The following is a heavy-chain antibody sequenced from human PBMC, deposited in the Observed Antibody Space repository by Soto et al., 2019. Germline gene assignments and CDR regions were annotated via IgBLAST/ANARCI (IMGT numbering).Heavy chain of an antibody. CDR3: ARGGFDYGPGRMDV. J-gene: IGHJ6*04. CDR2: TKRDGSGT. CDR1: GFTFSNYW. V-gene: IGHV3-74*01. D-gene: IGHD3-10*01. Sequence: EVQLVESGGGLLQPGGSLPLSCTPSGFTFSNYWTQWVRQAPGKGLVWVSRTKRDGSGTTYPDSGKGRFTISRDNAYNTLYLQMSNLRAEDTAVYYCARGGFDYGPGRMDVWGKGTTVIVSS.